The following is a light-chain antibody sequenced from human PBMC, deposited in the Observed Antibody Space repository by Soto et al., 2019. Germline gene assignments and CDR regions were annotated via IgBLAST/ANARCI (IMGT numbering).Light chain of an antibody. J-gene: IGKJ2*01. CDR3: HQYGSSPLT. Sequence: EIVLTQSPGTLSLSPGDRATLSCRASQSVTSSYLAWFQQKPGQAPRLLIYEASSRATGIPDRFSGSGSGTDFTLTIHRLEPEDFAVYFCHQYGSSPLTFGQGTKLEIK. CDR1: QSVTSSY. CDR2: EAS. V-gene: IGKV3-20*01.